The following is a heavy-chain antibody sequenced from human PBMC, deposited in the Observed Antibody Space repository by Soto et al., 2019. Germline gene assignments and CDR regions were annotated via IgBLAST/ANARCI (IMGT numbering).Heavy chain of an antibody. V-gene: IGHV4-4*07. D-gene: IGHD5-12*01. J-gene: IGHJ6*02. CDR1: GGSVSDYY. CDR3: ASGRGLERHPFYCEMHV. Sequence: PSETLSLTCTVSGGSVSDYYWSWVRQPAGKGLEWIGRMFPGGTTNYNPSLQRRVTMSVDTSKNHVYLSLSAVTAADTAIYYCASGRGLERHPFYCEMHVWGQGTTVTV. CDR2: MFPGGTT.